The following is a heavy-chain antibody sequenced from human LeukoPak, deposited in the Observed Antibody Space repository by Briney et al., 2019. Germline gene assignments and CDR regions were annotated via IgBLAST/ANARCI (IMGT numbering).Heavy chain of an antibody. D-gene: IGHD3-22*01. Sequence: SDTQSLTCTVSGGSISSGDYYWRWIRQPPAKGLEWIGYIYSSGSTYYNPSLKSRVTISVDTSKNKFYLKLISVTAADTAVYYCARSITVIVDYWGQGTLVTVSS. CDR1: GGSISSGDYY. V-gene: IGHV4-30-4*02. J-gene: IGHJ4*02. CDR2: IYSSGST. CDR3: ARSITVIVDY.